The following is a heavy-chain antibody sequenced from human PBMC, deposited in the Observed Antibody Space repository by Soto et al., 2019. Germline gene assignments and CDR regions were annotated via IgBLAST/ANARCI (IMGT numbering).Heavy chain of an antibody. CDR3: AGLAVDGSPIYY. Sequence: QVQLVQSGAEVKKPGSSVKVSCKASGGTFSSYTISWVRQAPGQGLEWMGRIIPILGIANYAQKFQGRVTITADKSTSTAYMELSSLRSEDTAVYYCAGLAVDGSPIYYWGQGTLVTVSS. V-gene: IGHV1-69*02. D-gene: IGHD6-19*01. CDR2: IIPILGIA. CDR1: GGTFSSYT. J-gene: IGHJ4*02.